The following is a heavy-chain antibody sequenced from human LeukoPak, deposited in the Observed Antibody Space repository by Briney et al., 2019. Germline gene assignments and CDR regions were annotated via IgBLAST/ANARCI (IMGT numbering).Heavy chain of an antibody. CDR2: IRYDGSNK. CDR1: GFTFSSYG. J-gene: IGHJ4*02. D-gene: IGHD3-10*01. Sequence: TGGSLRLSCAASGFTFSSYGMHWVRQAPGKGLEWVAFIRYDGSNKYYADSVKGRFTISRDNSKNTLYLQMNSLRAEDTAVYYCAKDGYYGSGSYYPYPYYFDYWGQGTLVTVSS. CDR3: AKDGYYGSGSYYPYPYYFDY. V-gene: IGHV3-30*02.